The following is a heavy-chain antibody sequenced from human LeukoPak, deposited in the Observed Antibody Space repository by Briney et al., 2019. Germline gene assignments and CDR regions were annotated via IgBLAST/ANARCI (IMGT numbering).Heavy chain of an antibody. D-gene: IGHD2-2*01. J-gene: IGHJ5*02. V-gene: IGHV4-59*01. CDR2: VYYIGST. CDR1: GVSISSYY. CDR3: PRGAAGGSCRCTSCYNCFDP. Sequence: SETVSLTCTVSGVSISSYYCRWLRQPPPKGLAWIEYVYYIGSTNYNPSLKSRVTISVDTPKHQFSLKLSSVSAADRPVYFCPRGAAGGSCRCTSCYNCFDPCGQGTLVTVSS.